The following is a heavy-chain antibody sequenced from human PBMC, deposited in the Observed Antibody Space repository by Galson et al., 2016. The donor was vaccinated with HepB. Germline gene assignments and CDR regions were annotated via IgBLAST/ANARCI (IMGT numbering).Heavy chain of an antibody. CDR1: GFTFSSHA. V-gene: IGHV3-30*04. CDR2: ISSDGSKK. Sequence: SLRLSCAASGFTFSSHAMHWVRQAPGKGLEWVAVISSDGSKKYYVDSVRGRFTISRDTSKNKLYLQMNSLRAEDTAVYYCVRDRATYDSSGYWFDYWGQGALVTVSS. D-gene: IGHD3-22*01. CDR3: VRDRATYDSSGYWFDY. J-gene: IGHJ4*02.